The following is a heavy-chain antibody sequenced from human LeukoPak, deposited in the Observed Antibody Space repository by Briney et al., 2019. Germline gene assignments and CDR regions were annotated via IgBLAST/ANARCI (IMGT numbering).Heavy chain of an antibody. CDR3: ARSIDYGDYEYYYGMDV. D-gene: IGHD4-17*01. V-gene: IGHV1-2*02. J-gene: IGHJ6*02. Sequence: ASVNVSCKASGHTFTGYYMHWVRQAPGQGLEWMGWINPNSGGTNYAQKFQGRVTMTRDTSVSTAYMELSRLRSDDTAVYYCARSIDYGDYEYYYGMDVWGQGTTVTVSS. CDR1: GHTFTGYY. CDR2: INPNSGGT.